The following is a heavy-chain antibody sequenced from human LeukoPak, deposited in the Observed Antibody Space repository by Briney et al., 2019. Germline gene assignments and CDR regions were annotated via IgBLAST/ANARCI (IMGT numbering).Heavy chain of an antibody. CDR3: ARVASGYDVFDI. Sequence: SETLSLTCTVSGGSVSSGSYYWNWIRQPPGKGLEWIGYIYYSGSTNYNPSLKSRVTISVDTSKNQFSLKLSSVTAADTAVFYCARVASGYDVFDIWGQGTMVTASS. V-gene: IGHV4-61*01. J-gene: IGHJ3*02. CDR2: IYYSGST. CDR1: GGSVSSGSYY. D-gene: IGHD3-3*01.